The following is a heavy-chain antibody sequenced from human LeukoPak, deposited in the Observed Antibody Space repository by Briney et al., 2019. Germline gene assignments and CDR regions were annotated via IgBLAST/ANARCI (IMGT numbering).Heavy chain of an antibody. CDR2: IIPIFGTA. CDR1: GGTFGSYA. CDR3: ARSGSSWYEAYWFDP. D-gene: IGHD6-13*01. Sequence: GASVKVSCKASGGTFGSYAISWVRQAPGQGLEWMGGIIPIFGTANYAQKFQGRVTITTDESTSTAYMELSSLRSEDTAVYYCARSGSSWYEAYWFDPWGQGTLVTVSS. J-gene: IGHJ5*02. V-gene: IGHV1-69*05.